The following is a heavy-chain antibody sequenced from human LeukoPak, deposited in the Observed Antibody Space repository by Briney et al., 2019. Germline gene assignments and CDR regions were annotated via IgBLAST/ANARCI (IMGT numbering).Heavy chain of an antibody. CDR1: GGSISSYY. V-gene: IGHV4-59*08. CDR3: ASASLRFYHYYGMDV. CDR2: IYYSGST. D-gene: IGHD5-12*01. J-gene: IGHJ6*02. Sequence: SETLSLTCTVAGGSISSYYWSWSRQPPAKGLQWSGDIYYSGSTNYHPSLKSRVTISVDTSKNQFSLKLSSVTAADTAVYYCASASLRFYHYYGMDVWGQGTTVTVPS.